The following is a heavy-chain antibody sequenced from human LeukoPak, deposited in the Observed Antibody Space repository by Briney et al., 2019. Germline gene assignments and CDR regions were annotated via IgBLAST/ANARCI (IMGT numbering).Heavy chain of an antibody. D-gene: IGHD2-15*01. J-gene: IGHJ3*02. CDR3: AREDCSGGSCYTKYTNHAFGI. Sequence: SETLSLTCTVSGGSISSYYWSWIRQPPGKGLEWSGYNYYSGSTNYNPSLKSRVTISVDTSKNQFSLKLSSVTAADTAVYYCAREDCSGGSCYTKYTNHAFGIWGQGTMVTVSS. CDR1: GGSISSYY. V-gene: IGHV4-59*01. CDR2: NYYSGST.